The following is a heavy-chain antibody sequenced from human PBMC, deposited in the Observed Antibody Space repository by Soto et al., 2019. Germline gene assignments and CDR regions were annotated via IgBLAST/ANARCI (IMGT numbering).Heavy chain of an antibody. CDR1: GFSLTNYA. V-gene: IGHV3-23*01. J-gene: IGHJ4*02. Sequence: GGSLRLSCAASGFSLTNYAVSWVRRAPGRGLEWVSTITSGGSTYYADSVKGRFTISRDSSRNTLYLQLSSLRADDTAVYYCAKAARYGGDYDYWGQGALVTVSS. CDR2: ITSGGST. D-gene: IGHD4-17*01. CDR3: AKAARYGGDYDY.